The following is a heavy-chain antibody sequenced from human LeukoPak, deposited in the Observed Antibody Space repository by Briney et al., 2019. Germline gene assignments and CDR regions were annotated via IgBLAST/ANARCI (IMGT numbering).Heavy chain of an antibody. CDR1: GGSFSGYY. D-gene: IGHD3-10*01. CDR3: ARGRFYYYGSGSFVFDY. V-gene: IGHV4-34*01. J-gene: IGHJ4*02. Sequence: SETLSLTCAVYGGSFSGYYWSWIRQPPGKGLEWIGEINHSGSTNYNPFLKSRVTISVDTSKNQFSLKLSSVTAADTAVYYCARGRFYYYGSGSFVFDYWGQGTLVTVSS. CDR2: INHSGST.